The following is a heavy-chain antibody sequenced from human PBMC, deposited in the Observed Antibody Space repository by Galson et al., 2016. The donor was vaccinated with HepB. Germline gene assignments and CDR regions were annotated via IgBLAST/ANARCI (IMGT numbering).Heavy chain of an antibody. CDR1: GFTFSSFG. CDR2: ISYDGSDK. V-gene: IGHV3-30*18. J-gene: IGHJ6*03. D-gene: IGHD2-21*01. Sequence: SLRLSCAASGFTFSSFGMHWVRQAPGKGLEWVALISYDGSDKYYADSVRGRFTISRDNSKNTLSLQMNSLRAEDTAVYYCAKDGHLASMDVWGKGTTVTVSS. CDR3: AKDGHLASMDV.